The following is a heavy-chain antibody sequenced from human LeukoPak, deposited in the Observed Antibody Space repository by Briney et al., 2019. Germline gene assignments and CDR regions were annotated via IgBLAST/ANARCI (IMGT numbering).Heavy chain of an antibody. V-gene: IGHV1-2*02. CDR3: ARGDYYDSSGYYRYYFDY. CDR2: INPNSGGT. J-gene: IGHJ4*02. Sequence: GASVKVSFKASGYTFTGYYMHWVRQAPGQGLEWMGWINPNSGGTNYAQKFQGRVTMTRDTSISTAYMELSRLRSDDTAVYYCARGDYYDSSGYYRYYFDYWGQGTLVTVSS. CDR1: GYTFTGYY. D-gene: IGHD3-22*01.